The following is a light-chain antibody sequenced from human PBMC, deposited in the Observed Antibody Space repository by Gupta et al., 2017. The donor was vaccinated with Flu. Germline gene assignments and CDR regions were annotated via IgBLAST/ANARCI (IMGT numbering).Light chain of an antibody. CDR1: ALSTQY. CDR2: KDT. V-gene: IGLV3-25*03. J-gene: IGLJ2*01. Sequence: ELTQPPSVSVSPGETARTTCSGEALSTQYNYWYQQKSGRAPVRLIYKDTERPSGIPERFSGSSSGSTVTLTISGVQAEDEGDYYCQSMDTTGSYRVFGGGTKLAVL. CDR3: QSMDTTGSYRV.